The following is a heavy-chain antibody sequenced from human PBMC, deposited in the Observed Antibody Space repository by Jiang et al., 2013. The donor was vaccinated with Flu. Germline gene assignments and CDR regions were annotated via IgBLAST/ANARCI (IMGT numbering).Heavy chain of an antibody. Sequence: VQLLESGGGLVQPGGSLRLSCAASGFTFSSYAMNWVRQAPGKGLEWVSCIGGNGGSTYYADSVKGRFTISRDNSKNTLYLQMNSLRAEDTALYYCAKVRLYYYDSSLDYWGQGTLVTVSS. CDR2: IGGNGGST. J-gene: IGHJ4*02. D-gene: IGHD3-22*01. V-gene: IGHV3-23*01. CDR1: GFTFSSYA. CDR3: AKVRLYYYDSSLDY.